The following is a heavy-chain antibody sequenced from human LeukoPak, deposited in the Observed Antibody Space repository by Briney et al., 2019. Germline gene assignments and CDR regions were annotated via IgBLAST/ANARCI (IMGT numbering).Heavy chain of an antibody. CDR3: ARDKIDRYYYGSGSYSNWFDP. D-gene: IGHD3-10*01. V-gene: IGHV3-30-3*01. J-gene: IGHJ5*02. CDR2: ISYDGSNK. CDR1: GFTFSSYA. Sequence: GGSLRLPCAASGFTFSSYAMHWVRQAPGKGLEWVAVISYDGSNKYYADSVKGRFTISRDNSKNTLYLQMNSLRAEDTAVYYCARDKIDRYYYGSGSYSNWFDPWGQGTLVTVSS.